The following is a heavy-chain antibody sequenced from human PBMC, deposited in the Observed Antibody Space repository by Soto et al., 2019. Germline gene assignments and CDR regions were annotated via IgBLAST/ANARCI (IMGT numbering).Heavy chain of an antibody. CDR1: GGTFSTYS. J-gene: IGHJ4*02. V-gene: IGHV1-69*12. Sequence: QVQLVQSGAEVKKPGSSVKVSCRASGGTFSTYSISWVRQAPGQGLECMGGIIPSFRTANYAQKFQGRVTITADESTSTTYMELSSLTSEDTAVYFCARLWGIAPRDDWGQGTLVTVSS. D-gene: IGHD6-13*01. CDR2: IIPSFRTA. CDR3: ARLWGIAPRDD.